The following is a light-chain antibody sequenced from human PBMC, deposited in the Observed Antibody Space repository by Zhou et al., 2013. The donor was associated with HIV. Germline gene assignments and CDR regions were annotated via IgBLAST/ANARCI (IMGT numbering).Light chain of an antibody. CDR1: QHIRTS. CDR3: QQYDTYPFT. V-gene: IGKV1-8*01. J-gene: IGKJ4*01. Sequence: AIRMTQSPSSLSASTGDTVNITCQTSQHIRTSLAWYRQKPERAPELLIYGASNLHRGVPSRFSGSGSGTGLTLTISCLQSEDLATFYCQQYDTYPFTFGGGPRWTSN. CDR2: GAS.